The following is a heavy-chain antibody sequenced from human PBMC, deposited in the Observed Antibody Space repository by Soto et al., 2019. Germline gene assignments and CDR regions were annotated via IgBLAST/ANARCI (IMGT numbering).Heavy chain of an antibody. CDR2: FDPEDGET. D-gene: IGHD2-15*01. CDR1: GYTLPILS. V-gene: IGHV1-24*01. J-gene: IGHJ6*02. CDR3: ATDHCSGGSCSDTPCGMDV. Sequence: DSRYVSNTDSGYTLPILSMHWVRKAPGKGLEWMGGFDPEDGETIYAQKFQGRVTMTEDTSTVTAYMELSSRRSEDTAVYYCATDHCSGGSCSDTPCGMDVWG.